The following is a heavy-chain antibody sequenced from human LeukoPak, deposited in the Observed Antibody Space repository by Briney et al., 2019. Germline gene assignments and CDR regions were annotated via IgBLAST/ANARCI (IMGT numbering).Heavy chain of an antibody. V-gene: IGHV4-61*03. J-gene: IGHJ4*02. D-gene: IGHD3-10*01. CDR1: GDSVSNGNYY. CDR3: ARSQSYYGSGDY. Sequence: KPSETLSLTCTVSGDSVSNGNYYWSWLRQPPGKALEWIGYIYYTGKTYYNPSLEGRVTILVDTSRNHFSVKLSSVTAADTAVYYCARSQSYYGSGDYWSQGTLVTVSS. CDR2: IYYTGKT.